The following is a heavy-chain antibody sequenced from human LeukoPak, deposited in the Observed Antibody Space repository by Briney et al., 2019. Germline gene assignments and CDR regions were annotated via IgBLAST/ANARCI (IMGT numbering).Heavy chain of an antibody. D-gene: IGHD3-10*01. J-gene: IGHJ3*02. CDR1: GGSFSGYY. CDR2: INHSGST. CDR3: AGNLLWFGENAFDI. Sequence: SETLSLTCAVYGGSFSGYYWSWIRQPPGEGLEWIGEINHSGSTNYNPSLKSRVTISVDTSKNQFSLKLSSVTAADTAVYYCAGNLLWFGENAFDIWGQGTMVTVSS. V-gene: IGHV4-34*01.